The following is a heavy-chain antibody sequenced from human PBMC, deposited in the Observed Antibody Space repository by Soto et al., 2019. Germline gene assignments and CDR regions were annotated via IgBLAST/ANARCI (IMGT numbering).Heavy chain of an antibody. Sequence: PGGSLRLSCAASGFTFSSYEMNWVRQAPGKGLEWVSYISSSGSTIYYADSVKGRFTISRDNAKNSLYLQMNSLRAGDTAVYYCARDGIVVVPAAKHTADYFDYWGQGTLVTVSS. CDR2: ISSSGSTI. CDR3: ARDGIVVVPAAKHTADYFDY. D-gene: IGHD2-2*01. V-gene: IGHV3-48*03. J-gene: IGHJ4*02. CDR1: GFTFSSYE.